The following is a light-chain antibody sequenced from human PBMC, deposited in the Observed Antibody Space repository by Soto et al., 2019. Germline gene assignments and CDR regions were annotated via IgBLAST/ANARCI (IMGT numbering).Light chain of an antibody. CDR1: QSISSW. Sequence: IHMTQYPSTLSASVGDRFTITCRSSQSISSWLAWYQQKPGKAPKLLIYDASSLESGVPSRFSGSGSGTEFTLTISSLQPDDFATYYCQQYNSYSQTFGQVTKVDI. J-gene: IGKJ1*01. CDR2: DAS. V-gene: IGKV1-5*01. CDR3: QQYNSYSQT.